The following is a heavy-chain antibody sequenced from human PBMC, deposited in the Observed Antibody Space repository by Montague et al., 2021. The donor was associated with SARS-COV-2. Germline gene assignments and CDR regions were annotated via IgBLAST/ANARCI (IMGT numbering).Heavy chain of an antibody. CDR3: ARSYYDILTAYYTPFDY. CDR2: IDWDDDK. D-gene: IGHD3-9*01. Sequence: PALVKPTQTLTLTCTFSGFSLSTSGMRASWIRQPPGKALEWLARIDWDDDKFYSTSLKTRLTISKDTSKNQVGLTMTNMDPVDTATYYCARSYYDILTAYYTPFDYGGQGTLVTVSS. CDR1: GFSLSTSGMR. J-gene: IGHJ4*02. V-gene: IGHV2-70*04.